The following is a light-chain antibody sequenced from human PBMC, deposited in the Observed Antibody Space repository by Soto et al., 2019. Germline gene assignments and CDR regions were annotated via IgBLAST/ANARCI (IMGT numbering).Light chain of an antibody. CDR2: EVS. CDR1: SSDVGGYNY. J-gene: IGLJ1*01. CDR3: SSYTGSSIDYV. V-gene: IGLV2-14*01. Sequence: QSALTQPASVSGSPGQSITISCTGTSSDVGGYNYVSWYQQHPGKAPKLMIYEVSNRPSGVSNRFSGSKSGNTASLTISGRQADDEADYYYSSYTGSSIDYVFGPGTKLTVL.